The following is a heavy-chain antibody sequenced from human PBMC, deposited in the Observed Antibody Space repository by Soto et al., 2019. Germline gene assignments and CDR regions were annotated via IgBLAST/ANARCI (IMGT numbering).Heavy chain of an antibody. CDR2: MATHSGQT. D-gene: IGHD5-18*01. J-gene: IGHJ6*03. V-gene: IGHV1-18*01. CDR1: GYTYVSYG. CDR3: ARTDVDTVSTETREYNYYYIDV. Sequence: HVQLVQSGAEVKRPGASVKVSCKASGYTYVSYGISWARRAPGQGLEWMGWMATHSGQTTPAQKFHGRITMTTDPSTTTASLELTRLTPDDTAVYYCARTDVDTVSTETREYNYYYIDVWGTGTAVIVS.